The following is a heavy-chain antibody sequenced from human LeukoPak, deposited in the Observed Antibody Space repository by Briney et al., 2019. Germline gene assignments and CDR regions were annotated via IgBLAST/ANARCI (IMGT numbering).Heavy chain of an antibody. Sequence: GESLKISCKTSGYTFTNYWIGWVRQMPGKGLEWMGIIYPGDSDTRYSPSFQGQVTISADKSISTAYLQWSSLKASDTAMYYCARRSSIAASDAFDIWGQGTMVTVSS. CDR3: ARRSSIAASDAFDI. J-gene: IGHJ3*02. CDR1: GYTFTNYW. D-gene: IGHD6-6*01. CDR2: IYPGDSDT. V-gene: IGHV5-51*01.